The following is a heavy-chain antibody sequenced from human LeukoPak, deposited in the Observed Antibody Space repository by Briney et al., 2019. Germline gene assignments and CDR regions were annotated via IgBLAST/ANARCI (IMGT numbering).Heavy chain of an antibody. V-gene: IGHV3-74*01. J-gene: IGHJ4*02. D-gene: IGHD5-24*01. Sequence: GGSLRLSCAASGFIVSSSWMHWVRHPPGKGLLWVSRISSDGTTSIYADSVKGRFTISRDNAMNTLSLQMSSLRVEDTAVYYCVRSTRDGYDWGQGALVTVSS. CDR1: GFIVSSSW. CDR2: ISSDGTTS. CDR3: VRSTRDGYD.